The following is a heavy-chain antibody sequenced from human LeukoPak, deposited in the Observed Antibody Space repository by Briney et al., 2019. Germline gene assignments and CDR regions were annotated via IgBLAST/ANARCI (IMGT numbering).Heavy chain of an antibody. D-gene: IGHD3-22*01. V-gene: IGHV4-4*02. Sequence: SGTLSLTCAVCGGSIRSSNWWSWVRQPPGKGLEWIGEIYHSGSTNYNPSLKTRVTISVDKSKNQFSLKLSSVTAADTAVYYCARVTHLTMIVVALDYWGQGTLVTVSS. CDR1: GGSIRSSNW. CDR2: IYHSGST. J-gene: IGHJ4*02. CDR3: ARVTHLTMIVVALDY.